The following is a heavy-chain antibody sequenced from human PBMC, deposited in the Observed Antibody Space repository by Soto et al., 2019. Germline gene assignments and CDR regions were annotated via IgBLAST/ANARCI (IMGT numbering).Heavy chain of an antibody. V-gene: IGHV1-69*13. CDR1: GGTFTSYA. J-gene: IGHJ5*02. Sequence: GDSVKVSCKASGGTFTSYAISWVRQAPEQGLEWMGGIIPIFGTANYAQKFQGRVTITADASTSSAYMELSSLRSEGTAVYYWASRDYGGNYSWYGRWGQGTLVTVSS. CDR3: ASRDYGGNYSWYGR. CDR2: IIPIFGTA. D-gene: IGHD4-17*01.